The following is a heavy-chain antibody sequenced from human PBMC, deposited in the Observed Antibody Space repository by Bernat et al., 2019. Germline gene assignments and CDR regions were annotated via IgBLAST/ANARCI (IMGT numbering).Heavy chain of an antibody. CDR2: ISSSSSDL. J-gene: IGHJ4*02. V-gene: IGHV3-21*05. CDR1: GFTFSSYS. D-gene: IGHD2-15*01. CDR3: ARDSGGVDY. Sequence: EVQLVESGGGLVKPGGSLRLSCAASGFTFSSYSMNWVRQAPGKGLEWVSYISSSSSDLYYAGSVKGRFTISRDNAKNSLCLKMNSLRAEDTAVDYGARDSGGVDYWGQGTLVTVSS.